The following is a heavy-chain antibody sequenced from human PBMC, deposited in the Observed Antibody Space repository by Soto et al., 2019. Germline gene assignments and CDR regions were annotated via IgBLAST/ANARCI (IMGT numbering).Heavy chain of an antibody. CDR1: GDSLSSNSAA. V-gene: IGHV6-1*01. CDR3: ARTLRGYGVKYMDF. CDR2: AYYRSKWIN. J-gene: IGHJ4*02. D-gene: IGHD3-10*01. Sequence: PSQTLSLPCAISGDSLSSNSAAWNWIRQSPSRGLEWLGRAYYRSKWINDHAMSVKSRIAITPDTAKNLSSLQMNGVTPDDTAVYYCARTLRGYGVKYMDFWGQGTPVTVSS.